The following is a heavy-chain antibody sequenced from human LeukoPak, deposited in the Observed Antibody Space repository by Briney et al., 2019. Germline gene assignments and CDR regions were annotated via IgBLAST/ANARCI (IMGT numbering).Heavy chain of an antibody. CDR3: TRHEERITMIVVGHDY. Sequence: GGSLRLSCAASGFTFSSYSMNWVRQAPGKGLEWVSSISSSSSYIYYADSVKGRFTISRDNAKNSLYLQMNSLRAEDTAVYYCTRHEERITMIVVGHDYWGQGTLVTVSS. V-gene: IGHV3-21*01. D-gene: IGHD3-22*01. CDR1: GFTFSSYS. J-gene: IGHJ4*02. CDR2: ISSSSSYI.